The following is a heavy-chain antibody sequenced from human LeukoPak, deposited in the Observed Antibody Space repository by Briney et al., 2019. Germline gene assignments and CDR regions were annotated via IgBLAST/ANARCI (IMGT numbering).Heavy chain of an antibody. Sequence: PGGSLRLSCAASGFTFSDYWMDWVRQAPGKGLEWVAKINQDGSEKRYVDSVKGRFAISGDSTKNSLYLQMNSLRAEDTAVYYCARGGTITWVEDYWGQGTLVTVSS. D-gene: IGHD3-16*01. CDR2: INQDGSEK. J-gene: IGHJ4*02. V-gene: IGHV3-7*05. CDR1: GFTFSDYW. CDR3: ARGGTITWVEDY.